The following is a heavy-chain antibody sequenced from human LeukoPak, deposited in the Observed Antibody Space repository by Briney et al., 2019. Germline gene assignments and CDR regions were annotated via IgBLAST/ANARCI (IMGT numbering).Heavy chain of an antibody. CDR1: GGTFSSYA. D-gene: IGHD3-3*01. J-gene: IGHJ5*02. V-gene: IGHV1-69*06. Sequence: SVKVSCKASGGTFSSYAISWVRQAPGQGLEWMGGIIPIFGTANYAQKFQGRVTITADKSTSTAYMELSSLRSEDTAVYYCASGNYYDFWSGYLAAPWFDPWGQGTLVTVSS. CDR3: ASGNYYDFWSGYLAAPWFDP. CDR2: IIPIFGTA.